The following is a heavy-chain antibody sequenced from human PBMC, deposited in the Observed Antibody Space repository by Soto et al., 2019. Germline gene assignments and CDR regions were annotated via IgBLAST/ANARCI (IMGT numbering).Heavy chain of an antibody. V-gene: IGHV3-33*01. CDR2: IWYDGSNE. J-gene: IGHJ4*02. Sequence: QVQLVESGGGVVQAGRSLRLSCAASGFTFSAYGMHWVRQAPGKGLEWVASIWYDGSNEYPVDSVKGRFTISRDNSKNTLFLQMNSLRAEDTAVYYCAREHVYNNYSLSYWGQGTLVTVSS. D-gene: IGHD4-4*01. CDR3: AREHVYNNYSLSY. CDR1: GFTFSAYG.